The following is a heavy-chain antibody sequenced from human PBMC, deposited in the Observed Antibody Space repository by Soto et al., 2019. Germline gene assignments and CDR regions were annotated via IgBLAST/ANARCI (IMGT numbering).Heavy chain of an antibody. D-gene: IGHD2-21*02. V-gene: IGHV1-45*02. CDR2: ITPFNGNT. Sequence: VASVKVSCKASGYTYTYRYLHWVRQAPGQALEWMGWITPFNGNTKYAQKFQDRVTITRDRSMSTAYLEMSSLRSDDTAVYYCARSNCGGDCYSGMDVWGQGTTVTVSS. CDR3: ARSNCGGDCYSGMDV. CDR1: GYTYTYRY. J-gene: IGHJ6*02.